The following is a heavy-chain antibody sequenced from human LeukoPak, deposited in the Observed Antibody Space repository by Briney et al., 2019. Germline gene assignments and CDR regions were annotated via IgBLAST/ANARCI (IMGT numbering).Heavy chain of an antibody. Sequence: PGGSLRLSCAASGFTFSSYSMNWVRQAPGKGLEWVSSISSSSSYIYYADSVKGRFTISRDNSKDTLYLQMGSLRAEDMAVYYCARGGYSYGLFDYWGQGTLVTVSS. CDR1: GFTFSSYS. D-gene: IGHD5-18*01. V-gene: IGHV3-21*01. CDR3: ARGGYSYGLFDY. J-gene: IGHJ4*02. CDR2: ISSSSSYI.